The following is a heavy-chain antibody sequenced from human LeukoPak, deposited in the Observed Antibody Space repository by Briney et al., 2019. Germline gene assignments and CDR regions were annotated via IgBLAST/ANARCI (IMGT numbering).Heavy chain of an antibody. D-gene: IGHD2-21*02. CDR3: ARVEVGGDYSKFDY. CDR1: FSXYW. Sequence: FSXYWMXWVRXXXGXXXGXXXRINEGGSTINSADSVKGRFTISRDNAKNTLSLQMNSLRAEDTAVYYCARVEVGGDYSKFDYWGQGTLVTVSS. CDR2: INEGGSTI. V-gene: IGHV3-74*01. J-gene: IGHJ4*02.